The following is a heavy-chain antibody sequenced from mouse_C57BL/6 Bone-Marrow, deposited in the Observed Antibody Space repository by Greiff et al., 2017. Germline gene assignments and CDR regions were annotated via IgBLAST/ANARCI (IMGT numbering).Heavy chain of an antibody. Sequence: VQLKESGGGLVQPGGSLKLSCAASGFTFSDYGMAWVRQAPRKGPEWVAFISNLAYSIYYADTVTGRFTISRENAKNTLYLEMSSLRSEDTAMYYCARQGDWDWFAYWGQGTLVTVSA. CDR1: GFTFSDYG. V-gene: IGHV5-15*01. CDR3: ARQGDWDWFAY. CDR2: ISNLAYSI. J-gene: IGHJ3*01. D-gene: IGHD4-1*01.